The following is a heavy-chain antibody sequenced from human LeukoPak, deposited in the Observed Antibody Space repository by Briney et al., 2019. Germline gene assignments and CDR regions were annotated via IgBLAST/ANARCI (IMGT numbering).Heavy chain of an antibody. CDR2: IYYSGST. D-gene: IGHD3-10*01. CDR1: GGSISSYY. Sequence: SETLSLTCTASGGSISSYYWSWIRQPPGKGLEWVGYIYYSGSTNYNPSLKSRVTISVDTSKNQFSLNLSSVTAADTAVYYCTRVPRNYFASGSYYVPDYYFDYWGQGTLVTVSS. CDR3: TRVPRNYFASGSYYVPDYYFDY. V-gene: IGHV4-59*01. J-gene: IGHJ4*02.